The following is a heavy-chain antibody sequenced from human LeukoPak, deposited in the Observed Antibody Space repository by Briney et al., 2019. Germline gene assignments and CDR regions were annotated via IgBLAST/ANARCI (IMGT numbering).Heavy chain of an antibody. CDR3: AREAQYDYGGNSGYFARYYYYYMDV. J-gene: IGHJ6*03. D-gene: IGHD4-23*01. CDR1: GFTFSSYE. Sequence: PGGSLRLSCAASGFTFSSYEMNWVRQAPGKGLEWVANIKQDGSEKYYVDSVKGGFTISRDNAKNSLYLQMNSLRAQDTAVYFCAREAQYDYGGNSGYFARYYYYYMDVWGKGTTVTVSS. V-gene: IGHV3-7*01. CDR2: IKQDGSEK.